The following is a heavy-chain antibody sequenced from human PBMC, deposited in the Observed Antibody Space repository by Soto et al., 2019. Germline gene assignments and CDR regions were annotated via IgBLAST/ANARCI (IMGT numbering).Heavy chain of an antibody. CDR3: ARELEGSSSSGGYYYYYYMDV. CDR1: GGTFSSYT. J-gene: IGHJ6*03. CDR2: IIPILGIA. Sequence: SVKVSCKASGGTFSSYTISWVRQAPGQGLEWMGRIIPILGIANYAQKLQGRVTITADKSTSTAYMELSSLRSEDTAVYYCARELEGSSSSGGYYYYYYMDVWGKGTTVTVSS. V-gene: IGHV1-69*04. D-gene: IGHD6-6*01.